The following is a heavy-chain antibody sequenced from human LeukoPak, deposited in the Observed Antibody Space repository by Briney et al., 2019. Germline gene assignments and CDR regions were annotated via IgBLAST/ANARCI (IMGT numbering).Heavy chain of an antibody. CDR1: GFTFSSYS. CDR3: ARVTAAASHPPFDY. CDR2: ISSSSSYI. Sequence: KAGGSLRLSCAASGFTFSSYSMNWVRQAPGKGLGWVSSISSSSSYIYYADSVKGRFTISRDNAKNSLYLQMNSLRAEDTAVYYCARVTAAASHPPFDYWGQGTLVTVSS. D-gene: IGHD6-13*01. J-gene: IGHJ4*02. V-gene: IGHV3-21*01.